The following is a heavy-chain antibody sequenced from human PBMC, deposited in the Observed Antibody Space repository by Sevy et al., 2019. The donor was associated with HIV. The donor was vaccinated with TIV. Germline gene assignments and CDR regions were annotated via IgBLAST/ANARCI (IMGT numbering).Heavy chain of an antibody. CDR2: IKQNGSEK. V-gene: IGHV3-7*01. CDR1: GFTFSSYW. D-gene: IGHD3-16*01. J-gene: IGHJ3*02. CDR3: ARDRLLPWGGGAFDI. Sequence: GGSLRLSCAASGFTFSSYWMSWVRQAPGKGLEWVANIKQNGSEKYYVDSVKGRFTISRDNAKNSLYLQMNSLRAEDRGVDYCARDRLLPWGGGAFDIWGLGTMVTVSS.